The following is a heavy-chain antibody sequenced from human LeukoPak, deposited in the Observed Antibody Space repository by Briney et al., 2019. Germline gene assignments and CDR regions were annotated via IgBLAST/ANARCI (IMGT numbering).Heavy chain of an antibody. CDR3: AKEKIGGYYTY. V-gene: IGHV3-23*01. D-gene: IGHD3-3*01. Sequence: HPGGTLRLSCAASGFTFSSHGMSWVRQAPGKGLEWVSTISGSGDNTYYADSVKGRFTISRDNSKNTLYLQMNSLRAEDTAVYYCAKEKIGGYYTYWGQGTLVTVSS. CDR1: GFTFSSHG. J-gene: IGHJ4*02. CDR2: ISGSGDNT.